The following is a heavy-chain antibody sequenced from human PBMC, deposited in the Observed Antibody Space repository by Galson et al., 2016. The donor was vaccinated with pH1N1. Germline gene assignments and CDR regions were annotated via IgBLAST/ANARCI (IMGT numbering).Heavy chain of an antibody. Sequence: SVKVSCKASGGTFNNFTIHWVRQAPGQGLEWMGGVNPVSETPDFAQEFKGRVTISADELSRTAHMELRNLRPEDTAVYYCSRVGGSHWGYFDPWGQGARVTVTS. CDR3: SRVGGSHWGYFDP. D-gene: IGHD1-26*01. V-gene: IGHV1-69*13. CDR2: VNPVSETP. J-gene: IGHJ4*02. CDR1: GGTFNNFT.